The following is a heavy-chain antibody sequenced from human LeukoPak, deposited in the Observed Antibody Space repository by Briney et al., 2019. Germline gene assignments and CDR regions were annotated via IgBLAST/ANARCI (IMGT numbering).Heavy chain of an antibody. Sequence: GGSVRLSCAPSGFTVSSNYMSWVRQPPGKGLEWVSVTYSGGSTSYADSVKGRFTSSRDKSKNKLYLQRNSLRAEDMAVYYCAGGVGNDAFDIWGQGTMVTVSS. CDR2: TYSGGST. CDR3: AGGVGNDAFDI. CDR1: GFTVSSNY. D-gene: IGHD1-26*01. V-gene: IGHV3-66*02. J-gene: IGHJ3*02.